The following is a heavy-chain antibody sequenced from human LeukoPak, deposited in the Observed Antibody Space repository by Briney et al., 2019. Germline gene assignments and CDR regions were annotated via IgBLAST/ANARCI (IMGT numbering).Heavy chain of an antibody. J-gene: IGHJ1*01. CDR2: ISGSGGST. CDR1: GFTFSSYA. Sequence: GGSLRLSCAASGFTFSSYAMSWVRQAPGKGLEWVSAISGSGGSTYYADSVKGRFTISRDNSKNTLYLQMNSLRAEDTAVYYCARVGPSNYYDSSEYFQHWGQGTLVTVSS. CDR3: ARVGPSNYYDSSEYFQH. V-gene: IGHV3-23*01. D-gene: IGHD3-22*01.